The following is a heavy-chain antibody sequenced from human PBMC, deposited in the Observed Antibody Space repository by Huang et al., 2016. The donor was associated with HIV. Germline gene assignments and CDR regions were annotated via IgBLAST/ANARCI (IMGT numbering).Heavy chain of an antibody. Sequence: QVQLVESGGGVVQPGTSLSPSGAASGFTFSNYAMNWVRQAPGKGLEWVAVITNEGRTKYYADSVKGRFTISRDNSKNTVYLQMNSLRAEDTAVYYCARSEPSRYYFDYWGQGTLVTVSS. V-gene: IGHV3-30*04. J-gene: IGHJ4*02. CDR3: ARSEPSRYYFDY. CDR2: ITNEGRTK. CDR1: GFTFSNYA.